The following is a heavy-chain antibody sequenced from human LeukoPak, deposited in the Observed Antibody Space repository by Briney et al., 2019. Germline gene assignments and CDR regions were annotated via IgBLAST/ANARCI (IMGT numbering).Heavy chain of an antibody. V-gene: IGHV4-61*08. D-gene: IGHD3-22*01. CDR2: IYYSGST. J-gene: IGHJ3*02. Sequence: SETLSLTCTVSGDSISSGGYYWTWIRQHPGKGLEWIGYIYYSGSTNYNPSLKSRVTISVDTSKNQFSLKLSSVTAADTAVYYCARGDDSSGYYVGDAFDIWGQGTMVTVSS. CDR3: ARGDDSSGYYVGDAFDI. CDR1: GDSISSGGYY.